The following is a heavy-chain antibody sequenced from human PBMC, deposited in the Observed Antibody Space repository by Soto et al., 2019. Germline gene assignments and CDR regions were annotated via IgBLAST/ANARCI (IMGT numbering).Heavy chain of an antibody. V-gene: IGHV1-69*13. CDR2: IIPIFGTA. D-gene: IGHD3-16*01. CDR1: GGTFSSYA. Sequence: SVKVSCKASGGTFSSYAISWVRQAPGQGLEWMGGIIPIFGTANYAQKFQGRVTITADESTSTAYMELSSLRSADTAVYYCARERTGDPTFFDYWGRGTLVTVSS. J-gene: IGHJ4*02. CDR3: ARERTGDPTFFDY.